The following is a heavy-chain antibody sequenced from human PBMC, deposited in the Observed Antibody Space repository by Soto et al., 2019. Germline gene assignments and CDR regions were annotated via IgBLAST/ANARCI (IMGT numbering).Heavy chain of an antibody. CDR3: ARHLEYSRSSWADYYYYGMDV. Sequence: GESLKISCKGSGYSFTSYWISWVRQMPGKGLEWMGRIDPSDSYTNYSPSFQGHVTISADKSISTAYLQWSSLKASDTAMYYCARHLEYSRSSWADYYYYGMDVWSQGTTVTVSS. V-gene: IGHV5-10-1*01. D-gene: IGHD6-6*01. J-gene: IGHJ6*02. CDR1: GYSFTSYW. CDR2: IDPSDSYT.